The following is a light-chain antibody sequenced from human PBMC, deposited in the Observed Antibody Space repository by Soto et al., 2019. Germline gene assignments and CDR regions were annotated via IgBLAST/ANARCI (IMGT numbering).Light chain of an antibody. V-gene: IGKV1-33*01. CDR2: DAS. CDR1: QNVSSY. J-gene: IGKJ4*01. CDR3: HQYYNPTLT. Sequence: DIQLTQSPSSLSSSPGERATISCQASQNVSSYLDWYQQKPGKAPKLLIYDASKMATGVPSRFSGSGSGTDFTFTISRLEAEDVATYYWHQYYNPTLTFGGGTKVEIK.